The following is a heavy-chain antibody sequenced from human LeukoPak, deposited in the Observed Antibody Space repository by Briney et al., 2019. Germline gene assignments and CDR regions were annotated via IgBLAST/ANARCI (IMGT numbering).Heavy chain of an antibody. CDR1: GGSISSGGYY. V-gene: IGHV4-31*03. J-gene: IGHJ4*02. Sequence: PSETLSLTSTVSGGSISSGGYYWSWIRQYPGKGLEWIGYIYYSGSTYYNPSLKSRITISVDTSKNQFSLKLSSVTAADTAVYYCARAQAHFDYWGQGTLVTVSS. CDR2: IYYSGST. CDR3: ARAQAHFDY.